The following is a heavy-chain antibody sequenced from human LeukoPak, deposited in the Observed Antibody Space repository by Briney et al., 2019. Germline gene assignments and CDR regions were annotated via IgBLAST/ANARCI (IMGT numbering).Heavy chain of an antibody. Sequence: ASVKVSCKASGYTFTGYYMHWVRQAPGQGLEWMGWINPNSGGTNYAQKFQGRVTMTRNTSISTAYMELSSLRSEDTAVYYCARGSTNILRYFDWKGDWFDPWGQGTLVTVSS. V-gene: IGHV1-2*02. CDR1: GYTFTGYY. CDR2: INPNSGGT. J-gene: IGHJ5*02. CDR3: ARGSTNILRYFDWKGDWFDP. D-gene: IGHD3-9*01.